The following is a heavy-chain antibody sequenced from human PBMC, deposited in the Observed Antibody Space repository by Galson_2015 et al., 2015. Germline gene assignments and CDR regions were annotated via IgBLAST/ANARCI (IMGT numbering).Heavy chain of an antibody. Sequence: YLRLSCAASGFTFNIYSMNWVRQAPGKGLEWVSYITSDTRTINYADSVKGRFTISRDNAKNSLYLQMNSLRDEDTAVYYCARSVAGSFDYWGHGTLVTVSS. CDR3: ARSVAGSFDY. CDR2: ITSDTRTI. D-gene: IGHD6-19*01. J-gene: IGHJ4*01. CDR1: GFTFNIYS. V-gene: IGHV3-48*02.